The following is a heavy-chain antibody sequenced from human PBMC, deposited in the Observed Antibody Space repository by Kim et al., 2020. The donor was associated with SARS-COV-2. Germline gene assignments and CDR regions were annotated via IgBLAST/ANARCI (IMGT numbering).Heavy chain of an antibody. J-gene: IGHJ4*02. V-gene: IGHV1-46*01. Sequence: STTYAQKFQGRVTMTRDTSPSTVYMELSSLRSKDTAVYYCARDLVGGDDYWGQGTLVTVSS. CDR3: ARDLVGGDDY. CDR2: ST. D-gene: IGHD3-10*01.